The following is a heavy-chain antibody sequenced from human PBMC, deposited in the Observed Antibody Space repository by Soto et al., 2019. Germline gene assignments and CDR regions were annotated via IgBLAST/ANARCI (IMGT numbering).Heavy chain of an antibody. CDR1: GFTFSSYA. CDR3: AKDQASGQGSFDS. Sequence: GGSLRLSCAASGFTFSSYALHWVRQAPGKGLEWVAVISYDGSNKYYADSVKGRFTISRDNSKNTQYLQMNSLRADDTAVYYCAKDQASGQGSFDSWGQGTLVTVSS. J-gene: IGHJ4*02. V-gene: IGHV3-30-3*02. CDR2: ISYDGSNK.